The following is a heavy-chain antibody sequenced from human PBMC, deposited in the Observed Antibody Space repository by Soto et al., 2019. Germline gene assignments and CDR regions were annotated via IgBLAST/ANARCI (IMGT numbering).Heavy chain of an antibody. CDR1: GGSFSGYY. Sequence: PSETLSLTCAVYGGSFSGYYWSWIRQPPGKGLEWIGEINHSGSTNYNPSLKSRVTISVDTSKNQFSLKLSSVTAADTAVYYCATAPGIAATTHGRNYYFDYWGQGTLVTVSS. V-gene: IGHV4-34*01. CDR2: INHSGST. J-gene: IGHJ4*02. D-gene: IGHD2-15*01. CDR3: ATAPGIAATTHGRNYYFDY.